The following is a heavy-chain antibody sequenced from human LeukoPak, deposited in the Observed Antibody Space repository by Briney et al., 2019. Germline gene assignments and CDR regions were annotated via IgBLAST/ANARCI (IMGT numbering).Heavy chain of an antibody. Sequence: SGGSLRLSCAASGFTFSSYWMSWVRQAPGKGLEWVANIKQDGSEKYYVDSVKGRFTISRDNAKNSLYLQMNSLRAEDTAVYYCARDSQQLDFSYYYYYYYMDVWGKGTTVTVSS. CDR2: IKQDGSEK. D-gene: IGHD6-13*01. CDR1: GFTFSSYW. J-gene: IGHJ6*03. V-gene: IGHV3-7*01. CDR3: ARDSQQLDFSYYYYYYYMDV.